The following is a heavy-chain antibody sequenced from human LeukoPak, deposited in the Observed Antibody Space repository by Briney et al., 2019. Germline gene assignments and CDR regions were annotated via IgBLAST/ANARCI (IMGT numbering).Heavy chain of an antibody. CDR1: GFTFSSYW. CDR3: AKAATYFYGSVTYDWFES. CDR2: IESNGLT. J-gene: IGHJ5*01. V-gene: IGHV3-74*01. Sequence: PGGSLRLSCEASGFTFSSYWMHWVRQIPGKGLMWVSRIESNGLTLYADSVRDRFTIPRDNGKNTIYLQMNSLRVDDTAIYYCAKAATYFYGSVTYDWFESWGQGTLVTVSS. D-gene: IGHD3-10*01.